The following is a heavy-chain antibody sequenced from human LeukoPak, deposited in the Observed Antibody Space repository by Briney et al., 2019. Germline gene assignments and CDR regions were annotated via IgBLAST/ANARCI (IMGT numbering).Heavy chain of an antibody. J-gene: IGHJ5*02. CDR3: ARKFSSSWYNWFDP. D-gene: IGHD6-13*01. Sequence: GGSLRLSCAASGFTFSDYYMSWIRQAPGKGLEWVSYISSSGSTIYYADSVKGRFTISRDNAKNSLYLQMNSLRAEDTAVYYCARKFSSSWYNWFDPWGQGTLVTASS. V-gene: IGHV3-11*01. CDR1: GFTFSDYY. CDR2: ISSSGSTI.